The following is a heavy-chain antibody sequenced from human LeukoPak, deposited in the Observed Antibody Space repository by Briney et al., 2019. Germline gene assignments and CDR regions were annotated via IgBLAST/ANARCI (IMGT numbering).Heavy chain of an antibody. Sequence: GGSLRLSCAASGFTFSSHWMHWVRQAPGKGLVWVSRINTDGSSRNYADSVKGRFTISRDNAKSMLYLQMDSLSAEDTAVYYCARGYSTTPNQNWFDPWGQGTLVTVSS. CDR1: GFTFSSHW. CDR3: ARGYSTTPNQNWFDP. CDR2: INTDGSSR. V-gene: IGHV3-74*01. J-gene: IGHJ5*02. D-gene: IGHD2-8*01.